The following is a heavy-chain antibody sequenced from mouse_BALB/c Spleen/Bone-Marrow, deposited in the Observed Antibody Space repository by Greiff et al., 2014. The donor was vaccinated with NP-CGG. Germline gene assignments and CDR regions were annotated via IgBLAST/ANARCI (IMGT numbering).Heavy chain of an antibody. CDR1: GFTFSSFG. V-gene: IGHV5-17*02. J-gene: IGHJ2*01. Sequence: EVQVVESGGGLVQPGGSXKXXCAXSGFTFSSFGMHWVRQAPEKGXEWVAYISRGXXXXXXXXXVXXRFTXPRDNPKNTLILQMTRLRSEDTAMYYCTRGGNWDDFDYWGQGTTLTVSS. CDR2: ISRGXXXX. D-gene: IGHD4-1*01. CDR3: TRGGNWDDFDY.